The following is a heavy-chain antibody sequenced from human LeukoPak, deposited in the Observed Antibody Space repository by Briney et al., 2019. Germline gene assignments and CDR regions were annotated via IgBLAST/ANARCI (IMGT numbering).Heavy chain of an antibody. Sequence: SETLSLTCTVSGGSISSYYWSWVRQPPGKGLEWIGYLYDGGSTHYNPSLKSRVIISVDTSKNQFSLRLTSVTAADTAVYFCARGDYRDYTFYMWGQGTMVTVSS. J-gene: IGHJ3*02. D-gene: IGHD4-17*01. V-gene: IGHV4-59*12. CDR3: ARGDYRDYTFYM. CDR2: LYDGGST. CDR1: GGSISSYY.